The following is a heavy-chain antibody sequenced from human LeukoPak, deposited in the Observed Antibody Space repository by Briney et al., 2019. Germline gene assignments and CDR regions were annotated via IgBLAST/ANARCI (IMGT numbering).Heavy chain of an antibody. V-gene: IGHV1-18*01. CDR1: GYRFMSYA. D-gene: IGHD3-22*01. J-gene: IGHJ4*02. CDR3: ARGGSHGYPGDF. Sequence: ASVKVSCKASGYRFMSYAINWVRQAPGQGLECMGWISAYNGKTHYAQKFQGRVIMARDTSTDTAYMELRSLTSDDTAVYFCARGGSHGYPGDFWGQGTLVTVSS. CDR2: ISAYNGKT.